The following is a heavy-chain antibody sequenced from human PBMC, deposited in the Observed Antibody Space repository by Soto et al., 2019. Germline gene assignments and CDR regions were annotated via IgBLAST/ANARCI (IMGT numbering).Heavy chain of an antibody. J-gene: IGHJ6*02. CDR1: GWSFSGYY. CDR2: INHSGST. Sequence: XETLSLTCSVDGWSFSGYYWSWIRQPPGKGLDWIGEINHSGSTNYNPSLKSRVTISVDTSKNQFSLKLSSVTAADTAVYYCARARAQLVLRYFSYYYGMDVWGQGTTVTVSS. CDR3: ARARAQLVLRYFSYYYGMDV. V-gene: IGHV4-34*01. D-gene: IGHD3-9*01.